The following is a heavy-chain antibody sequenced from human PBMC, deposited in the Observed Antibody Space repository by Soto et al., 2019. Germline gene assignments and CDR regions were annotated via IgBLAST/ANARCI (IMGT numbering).Heavy chain of an antibody. J-gene: IGHJ4*02. CDR3: AAGLYFFDY. CDR1: GFTFSAYG. CDR2: ISHDGSNK. Sequence: QVQLVESGGGVVQPGRSLRLSCAASGFTFSAYGMHWVHQAPGKGLDWVALISHDGSNKYYPDSLKGRFTISRDNSKNTLYLQMNSLRPEDTAVYYCAAGLYFFDYCGQGTLVTGSS. V-gene: IGHV3-30*03. D-gene: IGHD6-13*01.